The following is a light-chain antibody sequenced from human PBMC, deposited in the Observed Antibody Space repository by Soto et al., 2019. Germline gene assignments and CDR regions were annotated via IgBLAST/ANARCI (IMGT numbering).Light chain of an antibody. CDR2: EAS. Sequence: DIQMTQSPSSISASVGDRVTITCRPSQGITNRLAWYQQKPGQAPTLLIYEASNLQSGVPSRISGSGSGTDFTLTISSLQPEDFANYYCQQANSFPITFGQGTRLEIK. CDR3: QQANSFPIT. V-gene: IGKV1D-12*01. J-gene: IGKJ5*01. CDR1: QGITNR.